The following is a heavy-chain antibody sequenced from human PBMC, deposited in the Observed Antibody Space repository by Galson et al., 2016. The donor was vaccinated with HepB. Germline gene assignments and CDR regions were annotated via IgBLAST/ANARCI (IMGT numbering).Heavy chain of an antibody. J-gene: IGHJ4*02. D-gene: IGHD1-14*01. V-gene: IGHV3-74*01. CDR2: INNDGSGT. CDR1: GFTFSTYW. CDR3: VREGENLDY. Sequence: SLRLSCAASGFTFSTYWMHWVRQAPGKGLVWVSHINNDGSGTNSADSVKGRFTVSRENAKKTLYLQMTSLRIEDTAVCYCVREGENLDYWGQGTLVTVSS.